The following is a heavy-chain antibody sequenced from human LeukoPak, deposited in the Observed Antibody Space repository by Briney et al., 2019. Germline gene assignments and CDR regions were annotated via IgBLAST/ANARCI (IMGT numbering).Heavy chain of an antibody. CDR1: GYTFTGYY. D-gene: IGHD5-18*01. Sequence: ASVKVSCKASGYTFTGYYMHWVRQAPGQGLEWMGWINPNSGGTNYAQKFQGRVTMTRDTSISTAYMELSRLRSDDTAVYYCARDFEDTAMVPDAFDIWGQGTMVTVSS. V-gene: IGHV1-2*02. CDR2: INPNSGGT. CDR3: ARDFEDTAMVPDAFDI. J-gene: IGHJ3*02.